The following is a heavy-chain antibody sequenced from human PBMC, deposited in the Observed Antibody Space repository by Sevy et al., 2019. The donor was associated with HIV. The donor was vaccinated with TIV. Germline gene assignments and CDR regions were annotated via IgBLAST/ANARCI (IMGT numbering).Heavy chain of an antibody. CDR2: ISHTGDNI. Sequence: GGSLRLSCAASGITFSSYAVTWVRQAPGKGLEWVSSISHTGDNIYYADSVRGRFTISRDNSKSTLYLPMSSLRAEDTAVYYCAGRKVGDFWSGSLRGPWAGGPLFDYWGQGTLVTVSS. CDR1: GITFSSYA. CDR3: AGRKVGDFWSGSLRGPWAGGPLFDY. V-gene: IGHV3-23*01. J-gene: IGHJ4*02. D-gene: IGHD3-3*01.